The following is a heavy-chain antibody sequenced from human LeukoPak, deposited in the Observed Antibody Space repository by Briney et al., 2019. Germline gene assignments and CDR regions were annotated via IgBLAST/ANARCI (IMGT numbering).Heavy chain of an antibody. D-gene: IGHD2-2*01. CDR1: GFTFDDYG. V-gene: IGHV3-20*04. CDR2: INWNGGST. CDR3: ARAVGYCSSTSCYPGIAVAGLFDY. Sequence: GGSLRLSCAASGFTFDDYGMSWVRQAPGKGLEWVSGINWNGGSTGYADSVKGRFTISRDNAKNSLYLQMNSLRAEDTALYYCARAVGYCSSTSCYPGIAVAGLFDYWGQGTLVTVSS. J-gene: IGHJ4*02.